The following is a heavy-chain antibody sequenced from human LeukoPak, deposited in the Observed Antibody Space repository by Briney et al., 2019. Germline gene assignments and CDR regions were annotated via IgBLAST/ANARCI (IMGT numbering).Heavy chain of an antibody. D-gene: IGHD6-13*01. CDR1: AFTFSSYW. CDR2: IKEDGSDK. Sequence: GGSLRLSCSASAFTFSSYWMTWVRQAPGKGLEWVATIKEDGSDKYYVDSVRGRFTISRDNAKNSLYLQMNSLRAEDTAVYYCARVSTAVSLAIDYWGQGTLVTVST. J-gene: IGHJ4*02. V-gene: IGHV3-7*02. CDR3: ARVSTAVSLAIDY.